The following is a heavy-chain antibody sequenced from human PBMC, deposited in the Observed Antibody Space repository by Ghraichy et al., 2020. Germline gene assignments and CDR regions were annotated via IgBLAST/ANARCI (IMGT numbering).Heavy chain of an antibody. Sequence: GGSLRLSCAASGFTVSSNYMSWVRQPPGKGLEWVSVIYSGGSTYYADSVKGRFTISRDNSKNTLYLQMNSLRAEDTAVYYCARAERYDFWSGFVFDYWGQGTLVTVSS. V-gene: IGHV3-53*01. CDR1: GFTVSSNY. CDR2: IYSGGST. D-gene: IGHD3-3*01. CDR3: ARAERYDFWSGFVFDY. J-gene: IGHJ4*02.